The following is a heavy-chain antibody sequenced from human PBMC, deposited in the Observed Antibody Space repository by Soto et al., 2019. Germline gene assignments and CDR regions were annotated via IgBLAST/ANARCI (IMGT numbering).Heavy chain of an antibody. J-gene: IGHJ3*02. V-gene: IGHV4-34*01. Sequence: SETLSLTCGVYGGSLSGYNWNWIRQPPGKGLEWIGEINVSGSTNYNPSLKSRVTISVDTSKNQFSLRLNSLTAADTALYYCARGGVGRCLRLWAFDIWGQGTMVTVSS. CDR1: GGSLSGYN. CDR3: ARGGVGRCLRLWAFDI. D-gene: IGHD5-12*01. CDR2: INVSGST.